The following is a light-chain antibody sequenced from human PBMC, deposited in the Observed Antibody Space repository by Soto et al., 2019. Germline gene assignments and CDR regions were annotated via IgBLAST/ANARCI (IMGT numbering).Light chain of an antibody. Sequence: DIQMTQSPSTLSASVGDRVTITCRASQSISSWLAWYQQKPGKAPKLLIYDASSLESGVPSRFSGSGSGTEFTLTISSLQPDDFATYYFQQYNSYLFTFGPGTTVDIK. CDR2: DAS. CDR1: QSISSW. CDR3: QQYNSYLFT. J-gene: IGKJ3*01. V-gene: IGKV1-5*01.